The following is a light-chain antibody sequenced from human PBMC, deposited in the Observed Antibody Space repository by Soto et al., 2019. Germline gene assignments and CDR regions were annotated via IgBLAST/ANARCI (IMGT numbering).Light chain of an antibody. CDR3: QKYNSAPLT. CDR1: QGIAPY. Sequence: DVQMTQSPSSLSASVGDRVTITCRASQGIAPYLAWFQQKPGKVPKLLIYAASTLQSGVPSRFSGSGSGTDFTLTISILQPEDVATYYCQKYNSAPLTFGGGTKEEIK. V-gene: IGKV1-27*01. CDR2: AAS. J-gene: IGKJ4*01.